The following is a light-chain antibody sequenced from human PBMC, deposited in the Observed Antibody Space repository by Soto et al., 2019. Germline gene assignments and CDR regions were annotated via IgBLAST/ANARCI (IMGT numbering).Light chain of an antibody. CDR2: EVS. J-gene: IGLJ1*01. CDR3: SSYAGSSNYV. CDR1: RSDVGGYNY. Sequence: QSVLTQPPSASGSPGQSVTISCTGTRSDVGGYNYVSWYQQHPGKAPKLMIFEVSQRPSGVPDRFSGSKSGNTASLTVSALQAEDEADYYCSSYAGSSNYVFGTGTKVTV. V-gene: IGLV2-8*01.